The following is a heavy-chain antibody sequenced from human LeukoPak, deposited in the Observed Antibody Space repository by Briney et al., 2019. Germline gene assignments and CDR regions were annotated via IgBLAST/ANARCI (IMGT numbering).Heavy chain of an antibody. Sequence: GGSLRLSCVASDFSFSNYWMTWVRQAPGKGLEWVAVISYDGSNKYYADSVKGRFTISRDNSKNTLYLQMNSLRAEDTAVYYCAKDFEYSSGYPDYRGQGTLVTVSS. CDR3: AKDFEYSSGYPDY. J-gene: IGHJ4*02. V-gene: IGHV3-30*18. CDR2: ISYDGSNK. D-gene: IGHD3-22*01. CDR1: DFSFSNYW.